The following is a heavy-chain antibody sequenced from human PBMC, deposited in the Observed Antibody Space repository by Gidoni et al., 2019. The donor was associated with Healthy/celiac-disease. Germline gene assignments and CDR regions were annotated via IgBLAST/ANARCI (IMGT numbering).Heavy chain of an antibody. J-gene: IGHJ4*02. Sequence: QVQLVQSGAEVKKPGAPVKVSCNASGYTFTSYSMHWGRQAPGQRLEWMGWINAGNGKTKYSQKCQGRVTITRDTSASTAYMELSSLRSEDTAVYYCARERGSRSYHGDFDYWGQGTLVTVSS. D-gene: IGHD1-26*01. V-gene: IGHV1-3*01. CDR2: INAGNGKT. CDR3: ARERGSRSYHGDFDY. CDR1: GYTFTSYS.